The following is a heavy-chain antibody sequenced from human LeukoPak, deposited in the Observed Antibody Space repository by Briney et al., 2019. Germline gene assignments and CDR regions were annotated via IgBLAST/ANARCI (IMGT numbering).Heavy chain of an antibody. CDR3: ARNAPEGLDY. CDR1: GGSISSGTNY. J-gene: IGHJ4*02. D-gene: IGHD2-2*01. V-gene: IGHV4-61*02. CDR2: IYNRGGT. Sequence: SETLSLTCTVSGGSISSGTNYWTWIRQPAGRGLEWIGRIYNRGGTDYNPSLKSRITISLDTSKNQFSLKLNSMTAADTAVYYCARNAPEGLDYWGQGTLVTVSS.